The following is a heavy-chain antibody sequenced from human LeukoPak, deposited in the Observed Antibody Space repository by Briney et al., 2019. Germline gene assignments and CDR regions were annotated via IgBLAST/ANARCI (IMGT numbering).Heavy chain of an antibody. CDR2: INTNTGNP. J-gene: IGHJ6*02. CDR3: ARWQRYYYYYDMDV. Sequence: GASVKVSCKASGYTFISYAMNWVRQAPGQGPEWMGWINTNTGNPTYAQGFTGRFVFSLDTSVSTAYLQISSLKAEDTAVYYCARWQRYYYYYDMDVWGQGTTVTVSS. CDR1: GYTFISYA. V-gene: IGHV7-4-1*02.